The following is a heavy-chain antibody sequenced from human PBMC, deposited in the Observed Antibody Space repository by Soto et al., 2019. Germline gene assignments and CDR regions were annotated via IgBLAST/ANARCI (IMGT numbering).Heavy chain of an antibody. J-gene: IGHJ5*02. CDR2: TYFRSKWYN. CDR3: AKGDNLGPKTGYAFDP. V-gene: IGHV6-1*01. CDR1: GDSVSSNTAS. D-gene: IGHD5-12*01. Sequence: SQTLSLTCAISGDSVSSNTASWNWIRQSPSRGLEWLGRTYFRSKWYNDYAVSVKSRIIINPDTSNNQFSLQLNSVTPKDTAVYFCAKGDNLGPKTGYAFDPWGQGIMVTVS.